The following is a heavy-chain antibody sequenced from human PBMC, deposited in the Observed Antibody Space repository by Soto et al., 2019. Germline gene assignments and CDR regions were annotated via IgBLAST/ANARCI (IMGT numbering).Heavy chain of an antibody. D-gene: IGHD3-3*01. J-gene: IGHJ4*02. Sequence: PGGSLRLSCAASGFTVSSNYMSWVRQAPGKGLKWVSVIYSGGSTYYADSVKGRFTISRHNSKNTLYLQMNRLRAEDTAVYYCAIDYDFWSASVNPYFDSWGLGTLVTVSS. CDR3: AIDYDFWSASVNPYFDS. V-gene: IGHV3-53*04. CDR2: IYSGGST. CDR1: GFTVSSNY.